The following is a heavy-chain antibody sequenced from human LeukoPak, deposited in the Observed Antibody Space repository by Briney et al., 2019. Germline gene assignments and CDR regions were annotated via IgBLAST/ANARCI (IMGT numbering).Heavy chain of an antibody. D-gene: IGHD5-12*01. CDR3: ARQKIRFRGVATKTGVTPWAY. V-gene: IGHV4-39*01. Sequence: SETLSLTCTVSGGSISSSSYYWGWIRQPPGKGLEWIGSIYYSGSTYYNPSLKSRVTISVDTSKNQFSLKLSSVTAADTAVYYRARQKIRFRGVATKTGVTPWAYWGQGTLVTVSS. CDR1: GGSISSSSYY. CDR2: IYYSGST. J-gene: IGHJ4*02.